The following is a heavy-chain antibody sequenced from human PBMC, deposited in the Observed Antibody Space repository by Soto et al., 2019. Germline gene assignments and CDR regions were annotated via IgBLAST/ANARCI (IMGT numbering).Heavy chain of an antibody. D-gene: IGHD3-10*01. CDR1: GGSISSYY. Sequence: SETLSVTWTVSGGSISSYYWSWIRQPPGKGLEWIGYIYYSGSTNYNPSLKSRVTISVDTSKNQFSLKLSSVTAADTAVYYCARRWGSVFDFWGQGTLVTVSS. V-gene: IGHV4-59*08. J-gene: IGHJ4*02. CDR2: IYYSGST. CDR3: ARRWGSVFDF.